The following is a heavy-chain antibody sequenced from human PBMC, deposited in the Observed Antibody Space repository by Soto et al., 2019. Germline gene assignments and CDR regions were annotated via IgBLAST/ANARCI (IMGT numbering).Heavy chain of an antibody. CDR1: GYTLTELS. Sequence: ASVKVSCKVSGYTLTELSMHWVRQAPGKGLEWMGGFDPEDGETIYAQKFQGRVTMTEDTSTDTAYMELSSLRSEDTAVYYCATSILYYYDSSGSPDYWGQGTLVTVYS. CDR2: FDPEDGET. D-gene: IGHD3-22*01. V-gene: IGHV1-24*01. J-gene: IGHJ4*02. CDR3: ATSILYYYDSSGSPDY.